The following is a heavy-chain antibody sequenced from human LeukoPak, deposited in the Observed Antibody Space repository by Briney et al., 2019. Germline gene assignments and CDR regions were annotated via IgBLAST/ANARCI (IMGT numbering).Heavy chain of an antibody. CDR1: GGSFSGYY. CDR3: AKTRRGYSGYGPPPYRHYYGMDV. Sequence: SETLSLTCAVYGGSFSGYYWSWIRQPPGKGLEWIGEINHSGSTNYNPSLKSRVTISVDTSKNQFSLKLSSVTAADTAVYYCAKTRRGYSGYGPPPYRHYYGMDVWGQGTTVTVSS. J-gene: IGHJ6*02. CDR2: INHSGST. D-gene: IGHD5-12*01. V-gene: IGHV4-34*01.